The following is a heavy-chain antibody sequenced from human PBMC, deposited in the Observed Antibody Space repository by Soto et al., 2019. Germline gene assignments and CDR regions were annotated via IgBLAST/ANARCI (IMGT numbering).Heavy chain of an antibody. J-gene: IGHJ6*02. Sequence: QVQLVESGGGVVQPGRSLRLSCAASGFTFSSYGMHWVRQAPGKGLEWVAVISYDGSNKYYADSVKGRITISRDNSKNTLYLQMNSLRAEDTAVYYCAKGDYVWGSYRYTVYGMDVWGQGTTVTVSS. CDR1: GFTFSSYG. V-gene: IGHV3-30*18. CDR3: AKGDYVWGSYRYTVYGMDV. CDR2: ISYDGSNK. D-gene: IGHD3-16*02.